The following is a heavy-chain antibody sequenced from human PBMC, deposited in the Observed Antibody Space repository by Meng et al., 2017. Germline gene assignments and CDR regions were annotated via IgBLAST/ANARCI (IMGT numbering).Heavy chain of an antibody. Sequence: GGSLRLSCAASGFTFSNSYMHWVRQAPGKGLEWVSSISSSSSYIYYADSVKGRFTISRDNAKNSLYLQMNSLRAEDTAVYYCAREANTAAFDYWGQGTLVTVSS. CDR1: GFTFSNSY. V-gene: IGHV3-21*01. CDR3: AREANTAAFDY. D-gene: IGHD5-18*01. J-gene: IGHJ4*02. CDR2: ISSSSSYI.